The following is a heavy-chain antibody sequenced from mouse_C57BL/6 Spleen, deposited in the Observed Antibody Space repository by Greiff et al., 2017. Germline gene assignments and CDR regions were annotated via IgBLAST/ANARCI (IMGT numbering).Heavy chain of an antibody. CDR2: IDPSDSYT. CDR1: GYTFTSYW. V-gene: IGHV1-69*01. J-gene: IGHJ1*03. CDR3: ARRVLPWYFDV. D-gene: IGHD5-5*01. Sequence: QVQLQQPGAELVMPGASVKLSCKASGYTFTSYWMHWVKQRPGQGLEWIGEIDPSDSYTNYNQKFKGKSTLTVDKSSSTAYMQLSSLTSEDSAVYYCARRVLPWYFDVWGTGTTVTVSS.